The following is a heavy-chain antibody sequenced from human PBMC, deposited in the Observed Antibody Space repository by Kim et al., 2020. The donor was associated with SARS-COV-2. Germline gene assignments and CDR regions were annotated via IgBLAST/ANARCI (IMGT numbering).Heavy chain of an antibody. CDR1: GGSISSGGYY. CDR3: ARVVVAAAGREDYYYYGMDV. CDR2: IYYSGST. V-gene: IGHV4-31*03. J-gene: IGHJ6*02. D-gene: IGHD6-13*01. Sequence: SETLSLTCTVSGGSISSGGYYWSWIRQHPGKGLEWIGYIYYSGSTYYNPSLKSRVTISVDTSKNQFSLKLSSVTAADTAVYYCARVVVAAAGREDYYYYGMDVWGQGTTVTVSS.